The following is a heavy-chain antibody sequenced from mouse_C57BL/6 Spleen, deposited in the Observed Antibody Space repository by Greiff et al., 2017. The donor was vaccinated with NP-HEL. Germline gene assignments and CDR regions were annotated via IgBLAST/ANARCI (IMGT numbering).Heavy chain of an antibody. Sequence: EVQLQQSGPELVKPGASVKISCKASGYTFTDYYMNWVKQSHGKSLEWIGDINPNNGGTSYNQKFKGKATLTVDKSSSTTYMELRSLTSEDSAVYYCAREGGTYDYDRAWFAYWGQGTLVTVSA. D-gene: IGHD2-4*01. CDR2: INPNNGGT. CDR1: GYTFTDYY. V-gene: IGHV1-26*01. CDR3: AREGGTYDYDRAWFAY. J-gene: IGHJ3*01.